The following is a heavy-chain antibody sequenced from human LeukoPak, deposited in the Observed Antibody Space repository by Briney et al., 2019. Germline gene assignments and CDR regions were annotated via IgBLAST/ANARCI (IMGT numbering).Heavy chain of an antibody. J-gene: IGHJ5*02. D-gene: IGHD2-2*01. CDR3: ATAERLGYCSSTSCYLAP. Sequence: ASVKVSCKVSGYTLTELSMHWVRQAPGKGLEWMGGFDPEDGETIYAQKFRGRVTMTEDTSTDTAYMELSSLRSEDTAVYYCATAERLGYCSSTSCYLAPWGQGTLVTVSS. CDR2: FDPEDGET. V-gene: IGHV1-24*01. CDR1: GYTLTELS.